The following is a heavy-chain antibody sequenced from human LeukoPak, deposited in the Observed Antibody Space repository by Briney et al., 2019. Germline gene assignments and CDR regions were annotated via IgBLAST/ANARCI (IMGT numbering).Heavy chain of an antibody. CDR3: AKYGLSPYFDY. V-gene: IGHV1-46*01. CDR1: GYTFTTYY. D-gene: IGHD4-17*01. J-gene: IGHJ4*02. CDR2: INPSGGST. Sequence: ASVKVSCKASGYTFTTYYVHWVRQAPGQGLEWMGIINPSGGSTSNAQKFQGRVTMTRDMSTSTVYMELSSLTSEDMAIYYCAKYGLSPYFDYWGQGTLVTVSS.